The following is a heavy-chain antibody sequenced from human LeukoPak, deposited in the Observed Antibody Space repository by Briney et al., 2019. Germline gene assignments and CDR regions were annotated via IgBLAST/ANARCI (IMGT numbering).Heavy chain of an antibody. Sequence: PSETLSLTCTVSGGSISSYYWSWIRQPAGKGLEWIGRIYTSGSTNYNPSLKSRVTMSVDTSKNQFSLKLSSVTAADTAVYYCAAHPRHYYDSSGYQGGAFDIWGQGTMVTVSS. CDR1: GGSISSYY. V-gene: IGHV4-4*07. D-gene: IGHD3-22*01. CDR3: AAHPRHYYDSSGYQGGAFDI. CDR2: IYTSGST. J-gene: IGHJ3*02.